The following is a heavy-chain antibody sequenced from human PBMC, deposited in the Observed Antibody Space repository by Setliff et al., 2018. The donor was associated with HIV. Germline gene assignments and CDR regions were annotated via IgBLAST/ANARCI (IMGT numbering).Heavy chain of an antibody. CDR1: GYSISNDYY. Sequence: SETLSLTCTVSGYSISNDYYWGWIRQPPGKGLEWIASIYHSGNTYYNPSLRSRVTISVDTSKNQFSLRLSSVTAADTAVYYCARDGSRTTGATGYYYGLDVWGQGTTVTVSS. D-gene: IGHD1-1*01. CDR3: ARDGSRTTGATGYYYGLDV. CDR2: IYHSGNT. V-gene: IGHV4-38-2*02. J-gene: IGHJ6*02.